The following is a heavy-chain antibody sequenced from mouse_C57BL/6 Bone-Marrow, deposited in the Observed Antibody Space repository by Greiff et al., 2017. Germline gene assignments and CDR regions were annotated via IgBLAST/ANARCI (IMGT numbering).Heavy chain of an antibody. D-gene: IGHD1-1*01. CDR3: ARGSRGAWFAY. CDR2: INPNNGGT. CDR1: GYTFTDYY. J-gene: IGHJ3*01. V-gene: IGHV1-26*01. Sequence: EVQLQQSGPELVKPGASVKISCKASGYTFTDYYMNWVKQSHGKSLEWIGDINPNNGGTSYNQKFKGKATITADTSSNTAYLQLSSLTSEDTAIYYCARGSRGAWFAYWGQGTLVTVSA.